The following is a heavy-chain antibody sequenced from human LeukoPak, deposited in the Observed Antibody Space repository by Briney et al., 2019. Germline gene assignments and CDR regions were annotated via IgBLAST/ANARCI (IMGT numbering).Heavy chain of an antibody. D-gene: IGHD2-8*01. CDR3: AREGCTNGVCFLYYYYMDV. Sequence: PSQTLSLTCSVSGGSISSGSYYWSWIRQPAGKRLVWFGRVDTSGSTNYNPSLNSRVTISVDTSKNQFSLKLRSVTAADTAVYYCAREGCTNGVCFLYYYYMDVWGKGTTVTVSS. J-gene: IGHJ6*03. CDR1: GGSISSGSYY. CDR2: VDTSGST. V-gene: IGHV4-61*02.